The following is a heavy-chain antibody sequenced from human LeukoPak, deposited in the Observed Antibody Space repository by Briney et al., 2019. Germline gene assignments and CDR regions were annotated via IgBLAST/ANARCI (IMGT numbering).Heavy chain of an antibody. CDR3: ARDRGGIAAAGP. V-gene: IGHV4-30-2*01. CDR1: GGSISSGGYY. J-gene: IGHJ5*02. Sequence: SETLSLTCTVSGGSISSGGYYWSWIRQPPGKGLEWIGYIYHSGSTYYNPSLKSRVTISVDRSKNQFSLKLSSVTAADTAVYYWARDRGGIAAAGPWGQGTLVTVSS. D-gene: IGHD6-13*01. CDR2: IYHSGST.